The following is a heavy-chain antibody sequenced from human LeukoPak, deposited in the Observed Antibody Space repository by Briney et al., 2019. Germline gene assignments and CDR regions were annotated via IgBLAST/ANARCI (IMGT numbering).Heavy chain of an antibody. Sequence: NPGGPLRLSCAASGFTVSSNYMSWVRQAPGKGLEWVSVIYSGGSTYYADSVKGRFTISRDNSKNTLYLQMNSLRAEDTAVYYCARAPDTAMAPYYYYYGMDVWGQGTTVTVSS. CDR1: GFTVSSNY. J-gene: IGHJ6*02. D-gene: IGHD5-18*01. CDR2: IYSGGST. V-gene: IGHV3-53*01. CDR3: ARAPDTAMAPYYYYYGMDV.